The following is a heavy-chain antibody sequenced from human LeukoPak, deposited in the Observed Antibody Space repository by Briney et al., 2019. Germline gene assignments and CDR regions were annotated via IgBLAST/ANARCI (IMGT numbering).Heavy chain of an antibody. D-gene: IGHD6-19*01. CDR2: IGKDGSST. Sequence: GGSLRLSCAASGFTFSNYWMQWVRQTPKKGLVWLSRIGKDGSSTVYADSVKGRFTISRDNAKNTLYLQMNSLRDEDTAVYYCAASALTFSSGWFVYWGQGSLVTVSS. CDR1: GFTFSNYW. J-gene: IGHJ4*02. V-gene: IGHV3-74*01. CDR3: AASALTFSSGWFVY.